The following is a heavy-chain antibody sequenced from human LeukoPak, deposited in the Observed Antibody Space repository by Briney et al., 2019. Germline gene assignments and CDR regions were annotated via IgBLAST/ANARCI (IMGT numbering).Heavy chain of an antibody. V-gene: IGHV3-23*01. CDR1: GFTFGSYG. D-gene: IGHD3-22*01. CDR3: AIMHGYYDGSGYWVQ. J-gene: IGHJ1*01. Sequence: GGSLRLSCAASGFTFGSYGMSWVRQAPGKGLEWVSFITPNADRTSYADSVEGRFTISRDNPRNTVYMQMDSLRDEDTAVYYCAIMHGYYDGSGYWVQWGQGTLVTVSS. CDR2: ITPNADRT.